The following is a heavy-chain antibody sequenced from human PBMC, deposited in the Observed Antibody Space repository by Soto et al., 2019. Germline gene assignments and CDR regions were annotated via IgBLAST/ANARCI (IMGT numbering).Heavy chain of an antibody. Sequence: QVQLQESGPGLVKPSGTLSLTCTVSGVSITPYFWSWIRQPAGEAPEWLGHIYASGRTPYNPSLKSRVTMFVSPTQVSLRLTSVTAADTAVYYCARHFDVDPSLDHYYFDLWGRGALVTVSS. CDR3: ARHFDVDPSLDHYYFDL. D-gene: IGHD3-9*01. V-gene: IGHV4-4*07. CDR1: GVSITPYF. J-gene: IGHJ2*01. CDR2: IYASGRT.